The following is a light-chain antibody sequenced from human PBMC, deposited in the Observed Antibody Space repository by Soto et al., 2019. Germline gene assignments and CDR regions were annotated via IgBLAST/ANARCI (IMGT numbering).Light chain of an antibody. J-gene: IGKJ2*01. Sequence: DLQMTQSPSSLSASVGDRVTITCRASQSISSYLNWYQQKPGKAPKLLIYAASSLQRGVPSRFSGSGSGTDFTLTISSLQPEDFSAYYCQQSYSTPLYTFGQGTKLEIK. CDR2: AAS. CDR3: QQSYSTPLYT. CDR1: QSISSY. V-gene: IGKV1-39*01.